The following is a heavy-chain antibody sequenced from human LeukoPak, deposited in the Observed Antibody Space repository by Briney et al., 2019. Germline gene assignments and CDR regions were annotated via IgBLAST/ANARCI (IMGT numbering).Heavy chain of an antibody. CDR1: GFTFSSYA. Sequence: PGGSPRLSCAASGFTFSSYAMHWVRQAPGKGLEWVAVISYDGSNKYYADSVKGRFTISRDNSKNTLYLQMNSLRAEDTAVYYCARLLCIYCSSTSCFSPSLDAFDIWGQGTMVTVSS. V-gene: IGHV3-30-3*01. D-gene: IGHD2-2*01. CDR2: ISYDGSNK. CDR3: ARLLCIYCSSTSCFSPSLDAFDI. J-gene: IGHJ3*02.